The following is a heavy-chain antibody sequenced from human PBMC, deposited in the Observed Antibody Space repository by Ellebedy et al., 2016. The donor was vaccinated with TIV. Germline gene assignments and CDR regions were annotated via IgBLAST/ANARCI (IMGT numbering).Heavy chain of an antibody. CDR3: ARKDFIRGTED. V-gene: IGHV5-10-1*01. J-gene: IGHJ4*02. CDR1: GYNFTNFW. D-gene: IGHD3-10*01. CDR2: IDPSDSYT. Sequence: GESLKISCQASGYNFTNFWISWVRQMPGKGLEWVGRIDPSDSYTNYRPSLQGHVTISADKSITTAYLQWNSLKASDTAMYCCARKDFIRGTEDWGQGTLVTVSS.